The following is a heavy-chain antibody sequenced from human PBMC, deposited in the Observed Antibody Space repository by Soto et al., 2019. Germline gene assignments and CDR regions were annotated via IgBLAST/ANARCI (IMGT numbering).Heavy chain of an antibody. CDR2: IYPGDSDT. CDR1: GYSFTNYW. J-gene: IGHJ4*02. V-gene: IGHV5-51*01. Sequence: PGESLKISCKGSGYSFTNYWIGWVRQMPGKGLEWMGIIYPGDSDTRYSPSFQGQVTISTDKSISTAYLQWSSLRASDSAMYYCARSRITVSPWIFDYWGQGTLVTVSS. D-gene: IGHD1-20*01. CDR3: ARSRITVSPWIFDY.